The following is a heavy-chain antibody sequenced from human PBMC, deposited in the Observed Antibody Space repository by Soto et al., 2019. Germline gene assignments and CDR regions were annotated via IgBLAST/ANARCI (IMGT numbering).Heavy chain of an antibody. CDR1: GFTFSSYA. D-gene: IGHD2-2*01. CDR2: ISGSGGST. J-gene: IGHJ6*02. Sequence: PGGSLRLSCAASGFTFSSYAMSWVRQAPGKGLEWVSAISGSGGSTYYADSVKGRFTISRDNSKNTLYLQMNSLRAEDTAVYYCARDIVSTSKTRYYYYGMDVWGQGTTVTVSS. CDR3: ARDIVSTSKTRYYYYGMDV. V-gene: IGHV3-23*01.